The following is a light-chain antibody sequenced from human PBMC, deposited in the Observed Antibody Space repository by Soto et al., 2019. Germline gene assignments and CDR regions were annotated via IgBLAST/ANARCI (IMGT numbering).Light chain of an antibody. CDR3: TSYTSSSTYV. CDR1: SSDVGGYKY. V-gene: IGLV2-14*01. CDR2: DVS. J-gene: IGLJ1*01. Sequence: QSALTQPASVSRSPGQSIAISCTGTSSDVGGYKYVSWYQQHPGKAPKLMIYDVSNRPSGVSDRFSGSKSGDTASLTISGLQAGDEADYYCTSYTSSSTYVFGTGTKVTVL.